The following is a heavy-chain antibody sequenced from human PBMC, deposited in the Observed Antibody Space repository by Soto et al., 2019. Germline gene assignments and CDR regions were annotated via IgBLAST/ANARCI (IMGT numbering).Heavy chain of an antibody. Sequence: QGQLVQSGAEVKKPGASVKVSCKASGYTFTSYAMRWVRQAPGQRLEWMGWINAGNGNTKYSQKFQGRVTITRDTSASTAYMELSGLRSEDTAVYYCARGGSLYWYFDLWGRGTLVTVSS. D-gene: IGHD1-26*01. CDR3: ARGGSLYWYFDL. V-gene: IGHV1-3*01. J-gene: IGHJ2*01. CDR1: GYTFTSYA. CDR2: INAGNGNT.